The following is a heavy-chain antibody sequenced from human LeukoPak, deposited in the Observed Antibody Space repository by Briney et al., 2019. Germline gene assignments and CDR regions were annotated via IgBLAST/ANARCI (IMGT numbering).Heavy chain of an antibody. CDR2: INPSGGST. J-gene: IGHJ4*02. D-gene: IGHD4-17*01. CDR1: GYTFTSYY. V-gene: IGHV1-46*01. CDR3: ARAWEAVAGNYGVIDY. Sequence: WASVKVSCKASGYTFTSYYIHWVRQAPGQGLEWMGIINPSGGSTSFAQKFQGRVTMTRDMSTSTVYMELNSLRSEDTAVYYCARAWEAVAGNYGVIDYWGQGTLVTVSS.